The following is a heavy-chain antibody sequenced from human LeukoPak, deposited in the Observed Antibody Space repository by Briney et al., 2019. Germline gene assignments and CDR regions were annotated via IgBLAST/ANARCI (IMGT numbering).Heavy chain of an antibody. D-gene: IGHD6-13*01. Sequence: SETLSLTCTVSGYSISSGYYWGWIRPPPGKGLEWIGSIYHSGDTYYNPSLKSRVTISVDTSKNQFSLKLSSVTAADTAVYYCARRDISWYFDLWRQRTLVTVSS. V-gene: IGHV4-38-2*02. J-gene: IGHJ4*02. CDR2: IYHSGDT. CDR3: ARRDISWYFDL. CDR1: GYSISSGYY.